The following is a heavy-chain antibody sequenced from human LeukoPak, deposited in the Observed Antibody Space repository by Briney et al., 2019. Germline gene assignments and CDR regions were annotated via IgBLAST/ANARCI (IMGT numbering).Heavy chain of an antibody. CDR1: GGSISSSSYY. J-gene: IGHJ4*02. CDR3: ARLVVRGTSARFGY. D-gene: IGHD2-2*01. V-gene: IGHV4-39*01. CDR2: IYYSGST. Sequence: SETLSLTCTVSGGSISSSSYYWGWIRQPPGKGLEWIGSIYYSGSTYYNPSLKSRVTISVDTSKNQFSLKLSSVTAADTAVYYCARLVVRGTSARFGYWGQGTLVTVSS.